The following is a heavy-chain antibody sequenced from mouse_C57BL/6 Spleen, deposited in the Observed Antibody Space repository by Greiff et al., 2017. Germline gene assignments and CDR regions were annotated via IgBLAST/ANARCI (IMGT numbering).Heavy chain of an antibody. CDR3: AWGNYFDY. Sequence: EVQLQQSGAELVKPGASVKLSCKASGYSFTGYYMHWVKQSHGNILEWIGYIYPYNGVSSYNEKFKGKATVTVDKSSSTAYLEIRSLTSEDSAVYYCAWGNYFDYWGQGTTLTVSS. CDR1: GYSFTGYY. V-gene: IGHV1-31*01. CDR2: IYPYNGVS. J-gene: IGHJ2*01.